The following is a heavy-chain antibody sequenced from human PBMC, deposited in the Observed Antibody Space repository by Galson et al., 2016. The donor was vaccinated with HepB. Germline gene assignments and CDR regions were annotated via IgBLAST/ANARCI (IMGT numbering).Heavy chain of an antibody. CDR1: GGSITRDTYY. CDR3: ARQRERADWLDP. D-gene: IGHD1-26*01. V-gene: IGHV4-39*01. Sequence: SETLSLTCIVSGGSITRDTYYWGWIRQPPGKGLEWIGIIYDDGTTYYYNPSLKSPVTISVVTTKNEFSLRLTSVTAADTAVYYCARQRERADWLDPWGPGTLVTVSP. J-gene: IGHJ5*02. CDR2: IYDDGTTY.